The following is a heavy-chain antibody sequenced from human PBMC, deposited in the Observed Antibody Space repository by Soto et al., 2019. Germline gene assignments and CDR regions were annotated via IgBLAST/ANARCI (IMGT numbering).Heavy chain of an antibody. Sequence: GGSLRLSCAASGFTFSSYAMSWVRQTPGKGLEWVSTLSGSGGTTYYADSVKGQFTISRDNSKSTLYLQMNSLRAEDTAVYYCAKVGFGELFPTHYYYGMDVWGQGTTVTVSS. CDR1: GFTFSSYA. CDR3: AKVGFGELFPTHYYYGMDV. J-gene: IGHJ6*02. V-gene: IGHV3-23*01. D-gene: IGHD3-10*01. CDR2: LSGSGGTT.